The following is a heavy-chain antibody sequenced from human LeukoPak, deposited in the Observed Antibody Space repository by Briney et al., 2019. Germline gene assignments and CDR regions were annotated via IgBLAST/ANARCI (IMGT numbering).Heavy chain of an antibody. Sequence: GGSLRLSCAASGFTFSSYAMSWVRQAPGKGLEWVSAISGSGGSIYYADSVKGRFTISRDNSKNTLYLQMNSLRAEDTAVYYGAKNLGSGSYYNVDYYYYGMDVWGKGTTVTVSS. CDR3: AKNLGSGSYYNVDYYYYGMDV. CDR2: ISGSGGSI. V-gene: IGHV3-23*01. CDR1: GFTFSSYA. J-gene: IGHJ6*04. D-gene: IGHD3-10*01.